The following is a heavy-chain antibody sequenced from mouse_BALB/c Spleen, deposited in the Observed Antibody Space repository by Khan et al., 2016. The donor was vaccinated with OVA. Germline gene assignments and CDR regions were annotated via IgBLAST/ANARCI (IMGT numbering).Heavy chain of an antibody. CDR2: TNPGNGDT. CDR1: GYSFTNYW. D-gene: IGHD1-1*01. CDR3: ARGGITAGYFDY. Sequence: QVQLQQSGAELARPGASVKLSCKASGYSFTNYWMQWVKQRPGQGLEWIGTTNPGNGDTRYTQNFKGQATLTADKSSNTAYMQLSSLASEDSAAYYCARGGITAGYFDYWGLGTTVTVSA. V-gene: IGHV1-87*01. J-gene: IGHJ2*01.